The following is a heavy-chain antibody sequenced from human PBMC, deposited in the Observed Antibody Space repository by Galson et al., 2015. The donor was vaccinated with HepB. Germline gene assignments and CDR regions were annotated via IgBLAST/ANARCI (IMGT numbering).Heavy chain of an antibody. V-gene: IGHV2-5*02. CDR3: AHYPDRYYYDSSGSAHPDY. Sequence: PALVKPTQTLTLTCTFSGFSLSTSGVGVGWIRQPPGKALEWLALIYWDDDKRYSPSLKSRLTITKDTSKNQVVLTMTNMDPVDTATYYCAHYPDRYYYDSSGSAHPDYWGQGTLVTVSS. D-gene: IGHD3-22*01. J-gene: IGHJ4*02. CDR2: IYWDDDK. CDR1: GFSLSTSGVG.